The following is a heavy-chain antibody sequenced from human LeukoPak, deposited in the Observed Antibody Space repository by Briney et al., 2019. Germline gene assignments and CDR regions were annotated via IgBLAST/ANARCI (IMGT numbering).Heavy chain of an antibody. Sequence: SETLSLTCIVSGGSISIYYWNWIRQPPRKGLEWIGYIYNSGSTDYNPSLKGRVTISADTSKNQFSLKLTSVTAAETAVYYCARGRELGFWGQGILVTVSS. V-gene: IGHV4-59*01. CDR2: IYNSGST. D-gene: IGHD3-16*01. CDR1: GGSISIYY. CDR3: ARGRELGF. J-gene: IGHJ4*02.